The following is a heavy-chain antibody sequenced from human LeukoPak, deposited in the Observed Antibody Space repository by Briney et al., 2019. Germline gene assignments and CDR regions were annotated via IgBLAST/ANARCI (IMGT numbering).Heavy chain of an antibody. J-gene: IGHJ3*02. CDR2: IIPILGIA. Sequence: GASVKVSCKASGGTFSSYTISWVRQAPGQGLEWMGRIIPILGIANYAQKFQGRVTITADKSTSTAYKELSSLRSEDTAVYYCARAVGATIKYRAFDIWGQGTMVTVSS. V-gene: IGHV1-69*02. D-gene: IGHD1-26*01. CDR3: ARAVGATIKYRAFDI. CDR1: GGTFSSYT.